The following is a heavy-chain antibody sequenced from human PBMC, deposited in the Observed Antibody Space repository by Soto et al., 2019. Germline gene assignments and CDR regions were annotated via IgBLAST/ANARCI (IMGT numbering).Heavy chain of an antibody. D-gene: IGHD2-15*01. V-gene: IGHV4-4*02. J-gene: IGHJ5*02. CDR2: IYHSGST. Sequence: QVQLQESGPGLVKPSGTLSLTCAVSSGSISSSNWWSWVRQPPGKGLEWIGEIYHSGSTNYNPSLKSRVTISVDKSKNRFSLKLSSVTAADTAVYYCARSTIICSGGSCYNWFDPWGQGTLVTVSS. CDR1: SGSISSSNW. CDR3: ARSTIICSGGSCYNWFDP.